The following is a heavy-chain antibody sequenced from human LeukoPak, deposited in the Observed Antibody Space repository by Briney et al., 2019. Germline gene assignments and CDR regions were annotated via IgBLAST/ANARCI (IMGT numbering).Heavy chain of an antibody. V-gene: IGHV3-20*04. CDR3: ARAYYFMDV. Sequence: GGSLRLSCAASGFTFDDYGMNWVRQAPGKGLEWVTGTNWNGASTGYAASVKGRFTISRDNAKNSLYLQMNNLRAEDTAVYYCARAYYFMDVWGKGTTVTLSS. J-gene: IGHJ6*03. CDR1: GFTFDDYG. CDR2: TNWNGAST.